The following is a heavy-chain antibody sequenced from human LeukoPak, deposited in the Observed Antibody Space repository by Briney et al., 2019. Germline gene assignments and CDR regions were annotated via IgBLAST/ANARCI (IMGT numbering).Heavy chain of an antibody. Sequence: VASVKVSCKASGYTFTGYYMHWVRQAPGQGLEWMGWINPNSGGTNYAQKFQGRVTMTRDTSISTAYMELSRLRSDDTAVYYCARDLSRSSGWYRGVWFDPWGQGTLVTVSS. CDR1: GYTFTGYY. J-gene: IGHJ5*02. CDR3: ARDLSRSSGWYRGVWFDP. CDR2: INPNSGGT. V-gene: IGHV1-2*02. D-gene: IGHD6-19*01.